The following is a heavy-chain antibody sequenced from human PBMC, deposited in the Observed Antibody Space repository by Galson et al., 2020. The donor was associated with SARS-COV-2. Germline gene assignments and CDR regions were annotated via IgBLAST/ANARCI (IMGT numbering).Heavy chain of an antibody. CDR2: ISSSGSYR. Sequence: GESLKISCAASGFTLSSNSMNWVRQTPGKGLEWVSSISSSGSYRDYADSVKGRFTISRDNAKNSLYLQMNSLGVEDTAVYYCPRMSSDFWTDYYSSVFEDWGQGTLVTVSS. J-gene: IGHJ4*02. D-gene: IGHD3-3*01. CDR3: PRMSSDFWTDYYSSVFED. V-gene: IGHV3-21*01. CDR1: GFTLSSNS.